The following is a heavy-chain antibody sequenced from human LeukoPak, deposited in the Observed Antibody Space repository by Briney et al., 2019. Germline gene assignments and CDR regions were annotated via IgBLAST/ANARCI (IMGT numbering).Heavy chain of an antibody. V-gene: IGHV4-59*01. J-gene: IGHJ4*02. CDR1: GGSISSYY. CDR3: ARDNGWYCFDY. CDR2: IYYSGST. Sequence: PSETLSLTCSVSGGSISSYYWSWIQQPPGKGLEWIGYIYYSGSTNYNPSLKSRVTISVDTSKNQFSLKLSSVTAADTAVYYCARDNGWYCFDYWGQGTLVTVSS. D-gene: IGHD6-19*01.